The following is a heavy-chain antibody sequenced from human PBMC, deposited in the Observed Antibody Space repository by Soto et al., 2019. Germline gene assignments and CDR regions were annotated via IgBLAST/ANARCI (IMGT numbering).Heavy chain of an antibody. Sequence: SETLSLTCTVSGGSISSSSYYWGWIRQPPGKGLEWIGSIYYSGSTYYNPSPKSRVTISVDTSKNQFSLKLSSVTAADTAVYNCARPPPLEYVFWSGLNWFDPWGQGTLVTVSS. V-gene: IGHV4-39*01. CDR3: ARPPPLEYVFWSGLNWFDP. D-gene: IGHD3-3*01. CDR1: GGSISSSSYY. J-gene: IGHJ5*02. CDR2: IYYSGST.